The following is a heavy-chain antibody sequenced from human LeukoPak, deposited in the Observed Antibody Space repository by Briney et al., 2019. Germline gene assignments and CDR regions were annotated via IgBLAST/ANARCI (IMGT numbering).Heavy chain of an antibody. CDR3: AKDRGVRGVISTLES. CDR2: ISWIGDPI. CDR1: GFTFDDYA. Sequence: HSGGSLRLSCAAFGFTFDDYAMHCVRHAPEKGLEWVSGISWIGDPIDFADSVKGRFTISRDNAKKSPYLQMNSLSDEDTALYYCAKDRGVRGVISTLESWGEGTLVGVSS. D-gene: IGHD3-10*01. J-gene: IGHJ4*02. V-gene: IGHV3-9*01.